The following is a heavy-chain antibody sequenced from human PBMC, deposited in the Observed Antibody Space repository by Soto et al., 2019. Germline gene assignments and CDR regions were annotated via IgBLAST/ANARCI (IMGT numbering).Heavy chain of an antibody. V-gene: IGHV4-61*08. D-gene: IGHD3-10*01. CDR1: GGSIRTGDYY. CDR2: IYYSGST. CDR3: ARDLWVRGVTLYYYYGMDV. Sequence: PSETLSLTCTVSGGSIRTGDYYWSWIRQPPGKGLEWIGYIYYSGSTNYNPSLKSRVTISVDTSKNQFSLKLSSVTAADTAVYYCARDLWVRGVTLYYYYGMDVWGQGTTVTVSS. J-gene: IGHJ6*02.